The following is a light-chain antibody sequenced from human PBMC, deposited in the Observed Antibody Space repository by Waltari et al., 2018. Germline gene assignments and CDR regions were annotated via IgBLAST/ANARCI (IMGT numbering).Light chain of an antibody. CDR3: QKYGTVPAT. Sequence: EIVLTQSPGTLSLSPGERATLSCRASQSVSRYLAWYQQRPGQPPRLLIYDTSTRATGIPDRFSGIGSGTDFSLTISRLEPEDFAVYYCQKYGTVPATFGQGTKVEI. CDR1: QSVSRY. V-gene: IGKV3-20*01. CDR2: DTS. J-gene: IGKJ1*01.